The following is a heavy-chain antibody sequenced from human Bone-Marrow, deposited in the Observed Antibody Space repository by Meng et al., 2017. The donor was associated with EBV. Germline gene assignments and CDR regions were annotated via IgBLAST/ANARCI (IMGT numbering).Heavy chain of an antibody. Sequence: QISLKESGPTLVKPTHPPTLTCTFSWFSLSTLGVGVGWIRQPPGKALEWLAVIYWDDDKRYSPSLKSRLTITKDTSKKQVVLTMTNMDPVDAATYYCAHLIAARPFDYWGQGTLVTVSS. CDR1: WFSLSTLGVG. V-gene: IGHV2-5*02. D-gene: IGHD6-6*01. J-gene: IGHJ4*02. CDR3: AHLIAARPFDY. CDR2: IYWDDDK.